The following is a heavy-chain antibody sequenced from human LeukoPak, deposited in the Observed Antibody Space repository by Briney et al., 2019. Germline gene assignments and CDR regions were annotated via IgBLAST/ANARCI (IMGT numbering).Heavy chain of an antibody. D-gene: IGHD2-15*01. CDR3: ARDMNGYCSGGSCYSIAYYYYYMDV. J-gene: IGHJ6*03. V-gene: IGHV4-4*07. Sequence: SETLSLTCTVSGGSISSYYWSWIRRPAGKGLEWIGRIHTSGSTNYNPSLKSRVTMSVDTSKNQFSLKLSSVTAADTAVYYCARDMNGYCSGGSCYSIAYYYYYMDVWGQGTLVTVSS. CDR1: GGSISSYY. CDR2: IHTSGST.